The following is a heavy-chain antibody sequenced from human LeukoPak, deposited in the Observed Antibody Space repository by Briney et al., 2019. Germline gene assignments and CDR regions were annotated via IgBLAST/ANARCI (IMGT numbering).Heavy chain of an antibody. V-gene: IGHV4-39*07. J-gene: IGHJ4*02. CDR1: GGSISSSSYY. CDR2: IYYSGST. Sequence: PSETLSLTCTVSGGSISSSSYYWGWIRQPPGTGLQWIGSIYYSGSTYYNPSLKSRVTISVDTSKNQFSLKLSSVTAADTAVYYCARDNKVRIDIWGQGTLVTVSS. D-gene: IGHD2-21*01. CDR3: ARDNKVRIDI.